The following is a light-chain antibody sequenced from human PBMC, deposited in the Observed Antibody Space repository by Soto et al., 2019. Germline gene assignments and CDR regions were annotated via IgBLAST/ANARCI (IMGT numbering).Light chain of an antibody. J-gene: IGKJ1*01. CDR2: ATS. Sequence: IVLTQSPGTLSLSPGETATLPCRASQTVNSDYLAWFQQRPGQAPRLLIFATSRRATDIPDRFSGSGSGTDFTLAIRRLEPEDFAVYSCHQFGYSPRTFGQGTKVDIK. CDR3: HQFGYSPRT. V-gene: IGKV3-20*01. CDR1: QTVNSDY.